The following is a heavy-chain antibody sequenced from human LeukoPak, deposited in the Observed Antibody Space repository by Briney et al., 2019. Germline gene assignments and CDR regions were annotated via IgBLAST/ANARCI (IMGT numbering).Heavy chain of an antibody. J-gene: IGHJ3*02. D-gene: IGHD2-21*02. CDR2: ISSSSSYI. V-gene: IGHV3-21*01. CDR3: ARDPVVVTARGAFDI. CDR1: GFTFSSYS. Sequence: PGGSLRLSCAASGFTFSSYSMNWVRQAPGKGLEWVSSISSSSSYIYYADSVKGRFTISRDNAKNSLYLRMNSLRAEDTAVYYCARDPVVVTARGAFDIWGQGTMVTVSS.